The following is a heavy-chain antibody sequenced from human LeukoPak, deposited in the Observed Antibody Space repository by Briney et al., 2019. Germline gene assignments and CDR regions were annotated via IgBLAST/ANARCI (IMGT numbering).Heavy chain of an antibody. CDR2: IRYDGSNK. D-gene: IGHD6-19*01. Sequence: GGSLRLSCAASGFTFSSYGMHWVRQAPGKGLEWVAFIRYDGSNKYYADSVKGRFTIPRDNSENTLYLQMNSLRAEDTAVYYCARPYSSGWYPYFDYWGQGTLVTVSS. CDR1: GFTFSSYG. CDR3: ARPYSSGWYPYFDY. J-gene: IGHJ4*02. V-gene: IGHV3-30*02.